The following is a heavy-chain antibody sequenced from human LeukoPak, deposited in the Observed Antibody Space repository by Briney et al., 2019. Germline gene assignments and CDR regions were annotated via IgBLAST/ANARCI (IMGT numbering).Heavy chain of an antibody. V-gene: IGHV3-30*02. CDR3: AKTNNRNAFDI. D-gene: IGHD1-14*01. J-gene: IGHJ3*02. CDR1: GFTLSIYG. CDR2: IRYDNTNK. Sequence: PGGSLRLSCTTSGFTLSIYGMHWVRQAPGKGLEWVAFIRYDNTNKYYADTVKGRFTISRDNSKDTLYLQMNSLRAEDTAVYYCAKTNNRNAFDIWGQGTMVTVSS.